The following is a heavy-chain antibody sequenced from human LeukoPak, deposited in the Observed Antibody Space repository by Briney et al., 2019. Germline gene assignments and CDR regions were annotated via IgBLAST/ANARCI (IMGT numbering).Heavy chain of an antibody. Sequence: ASVKVSRKASGYTFTGYYMHWVRQAPGQGLEWMGWINPNSGGTNYAQKFQGRVTMTRDTSISTAYMELSRLRSDDTAVYYCATREGLLWFGELYGNAFDIWGQGTMVTVSS. J-gene: IGHJ3*02. D-gene: IGHD3-10*01. CDR3: ATREGLLWFGELYGNAFDI. V-gene: IGHV1-2*02. CDR2: INPNSGGT. CDR1: GYTFTGYY.